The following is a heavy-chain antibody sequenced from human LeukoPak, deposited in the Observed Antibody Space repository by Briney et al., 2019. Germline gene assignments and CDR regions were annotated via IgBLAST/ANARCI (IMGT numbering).Heavy chain of an antibody. CDR3: AKYTERAFDI. Sequence: GGSLRLSCAASGFTFNGYAMSWVRQAPGKGLEWVSTISPTGAGTYYADSVKGLFTISRDNSKNTLYLQMNSLRAEDTAVYYCAKYTERAFDIWGQGTMVTVSS. J-gene: IGHJ3*02. V-gene: IGHV3-23*01. CDR1: GFTFNGYA. D-gene: IGHD2-2*02. CDR2: ISPTGAGT.